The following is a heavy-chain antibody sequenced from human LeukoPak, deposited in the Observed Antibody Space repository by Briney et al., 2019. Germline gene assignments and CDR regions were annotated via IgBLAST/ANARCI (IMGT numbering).Heavy chain of an antibody. CDR1: GGSISSSSYY. Sequence: PSETLSLTCTVSGGSISSSSYYWSWIRQPPGKGLEWIGEINHSGSTNYNPSLKSRVTISVDTSKNQFSLKLSSVTAADTAVYYCARYITMIVVVTRGGDAFDIWGQGTMVTVSS. D-gene: IGHD3-22*01. J-gene: IGHJ3*02. CDR2: INHSGST. V-gene: IGHV4-39*07. CDR3: ARYITMIVVVTRGGDAFDI.